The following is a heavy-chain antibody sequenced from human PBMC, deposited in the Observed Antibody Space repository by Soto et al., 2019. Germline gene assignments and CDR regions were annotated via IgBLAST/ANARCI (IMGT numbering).Heavy chain of an antibody. CDR1: GGSFSGYY. Sequence: QVQLQQWGAGLLKPSETLSLTCAVYGGSFSGYYWSWIRQPPGKGLEWIGEINHSGSTNYNPSLKSRVTISVDPSKNQFSLKLSSVTAADTAVYYCARDKDCSSTSCTNWFDPWGQGTLVTVSS. CDR2: INHSGST. D-gene: IGHD2-2*01. V-gene: IGHV4-34*01. J-gene: IGHJ5*02. CDR3: ARDKDCSSTSCTNWFDP.